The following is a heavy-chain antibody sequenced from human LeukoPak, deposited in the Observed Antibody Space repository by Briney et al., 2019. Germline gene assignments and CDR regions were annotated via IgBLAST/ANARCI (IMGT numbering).Heavy chain of an antibody. J-gene: IGHJ6*03. CDR3: ARQGSWMTDLYYYMDV. Sequence: GGSLRLSCAASGFTFSSYAMHWVRQAPGKGLEWVAVISYDGSNKYYADSVKGRFTISRDNSKNTLYLQMNSLRAEDTAVYYCARQGSWMTDLYYYMDVWGKGTTVTISS. D-gene: IGHD5-12*01. CDR2: ISYDGSNK. CDR1: GFTFSSYA. V-gene: IGHV3-30*04.